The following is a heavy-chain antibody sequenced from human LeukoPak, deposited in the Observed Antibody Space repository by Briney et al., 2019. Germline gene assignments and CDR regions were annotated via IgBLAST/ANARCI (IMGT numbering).Heavy chain of an antibody. CDR2: IYYSGST. D-gene: IGHD3-16*01. CDR3: ARTRSRGLNWFDP. J-gene: IGHJ5*02. V-gene: IGHV4-30-4*08. Sequence: SETLSLTCTVSGGSISSGDYYWRWIRQPPGKGLEWIGYIYYSGSTYYNPSLKSRVTISVDTSKNQFSLKLSSVTAADTAVYYCARTRSRGLNWFDPWGQGTLVTVSS. CDR1: GGSISSGDYY.